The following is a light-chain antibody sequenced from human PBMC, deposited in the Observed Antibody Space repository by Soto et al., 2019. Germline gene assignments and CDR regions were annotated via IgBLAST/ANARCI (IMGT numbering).Light chain of an antibody. J-gene: IGKJ1*01. CDR1: QSVGSY. CDR3: QQRSDWPRT. Sequence: EIVLTQSPATLSLSPGERATLSCRASQSVGSYLVWYQQKPGQAPRLLIYDASNRATGIPARFSGSGSGTDFTLTISSLEPEDFAVYYCQQRSDWPRTFGQGTKVDI. CDR2: DAS. V-gene: IGKV3-11*01.